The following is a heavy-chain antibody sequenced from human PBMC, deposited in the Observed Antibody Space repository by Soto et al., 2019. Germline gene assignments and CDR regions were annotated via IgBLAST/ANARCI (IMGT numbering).Heavy chain of an antibody. D-gene: IGHD6-19*01. CDR3: ARRPIAVAGSYYYYGMDV. Sequence: PGESLKISCKGSGYSFTSYWISWVRQMPGKGLEWMGRIDPSDSYTNYSPSFQGHVTISADESISTAYLQWSSLKASDTAMYYCARRPIAVAGSYYYYGMDVWGQGTTVTVSS. CDR2: IDPSDSYT. CDR1: GYSFTSYW. V-gene: IGHV5-10-1*01. J-gene: IGHJ6*02.